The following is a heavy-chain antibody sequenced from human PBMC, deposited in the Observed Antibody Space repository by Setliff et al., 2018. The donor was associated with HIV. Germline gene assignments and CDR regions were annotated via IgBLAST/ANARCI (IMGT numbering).Heavy chain of an antibody. J-gene: IGHJ4*02. CDR2: INWNGGST. D-gene: IGHD6-13*01. CDR3: ARGSEAAAGPPDF. CDR1: GFTFDDYG. V-gene: IGHV3-20*04. Sequence: GGSLRLSCAASGFTFDDYGMSWVRQTPRKGLEWVSGINWNGGSTGYADSVKGRFTISRDNGYSSLYLQMNGLRAEDTALYYCARGSEAAAGPPDFWGQGTLVTVSS.